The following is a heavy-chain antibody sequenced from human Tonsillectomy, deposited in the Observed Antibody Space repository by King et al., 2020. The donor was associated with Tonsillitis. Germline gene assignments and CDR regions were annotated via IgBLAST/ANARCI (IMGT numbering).Heavy chain of an antibody. CDR3: ARHPRNVAMATISLAWFDP. CDR1: GGSIKSYD. J-gene: IGHJ5*02. D-gene: IGHD5-24*01. Sequence: HVQLQESGPGLVKPSETLSLTCTVSGGSIKSYDWSWIRQPPGMGLEWIGYIHYSGSTNCNPSLRSRLTISVDTSKNRFSLKLSSVTAADTAVYYCARHPRNVAMATISLAWFDPWGQGTLVTVSS. V-gene: IGHV4-59*08. CDR2: IHYSGST.